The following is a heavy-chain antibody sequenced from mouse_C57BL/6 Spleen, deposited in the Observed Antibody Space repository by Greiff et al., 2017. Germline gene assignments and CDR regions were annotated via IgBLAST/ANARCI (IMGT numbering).Heavy chain of an antibody. CDR3: ARVGDYDGFAY. CDR1: GYTFTDYY. D-gene: IGHD2-4*01. J-gene: IGHJ3*01. CDR2: INPNNGGT. Sequence: VQLKQSGPELVKPGASVKISCKASGYTFTDYYMNWVKQSHGKSLEWIGDINPNNGGTSYNQKFKGKATLTVDKSSSTAYMELRSLTSEYSAVXCCARVGDYDGFAYWGQGTLVTVSA. V-gene: IGHV1-26*01.